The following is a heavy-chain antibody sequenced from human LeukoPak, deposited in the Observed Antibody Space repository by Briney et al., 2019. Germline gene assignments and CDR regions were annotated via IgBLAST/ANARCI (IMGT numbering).Heavy chain of an antibody. CDR1: GFTFSNFA. Sequence: GGSLRLSCAASGFTFSNFAMSWARQVPEKGLEWVSTIRGGGAGAHYADSVKGRFTISRDNSRNTPYVEMDSLKAEDTAVYFCAKASYSYGNDAFDIWGQGTKVTVSS. CDR3: AKASYSYGNDAFDI. CDR2: IRGGGAGA. V-gene: IGHV3-23*01. J-gene: IGHJ3*02. D-gene: IGHD5-18*01.